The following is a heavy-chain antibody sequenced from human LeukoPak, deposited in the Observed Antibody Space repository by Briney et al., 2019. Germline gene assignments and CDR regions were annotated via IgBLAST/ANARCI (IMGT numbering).Heavy chain of an antibody. CDR2: IWPDGSTQ. V-gene: IGHV3-33*06. CDR1: GFTFNHYA. J-gene: IGHJ5*01. Sequence: WGSLRLSCVASGFTFNHYAMHWVRQAPGKGLEWVAVIWPDGSTQYYADSVKARFTISRDNSMKTLDLQMTSLRVEDTAVYYCAKDAQRGFDYSNSLESWGQGTLVTVSS. D-gene: IGHD4-11*01. CDR3: AKDAQRGFDYSNSLES.